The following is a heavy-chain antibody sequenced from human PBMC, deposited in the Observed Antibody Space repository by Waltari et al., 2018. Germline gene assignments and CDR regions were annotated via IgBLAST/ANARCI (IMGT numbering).Heavy chain of an antibody. CDR2: VHHSGTT. V-gene: IGHV4-34*08. D-gene: IGHD5-12*01. CDR1: GHTISGYY. CDR3: ARCGGFSGHDSHYFDF. J-gene: IGHJ4*02. Sequence: QVQLQQWGAGLLRPSETLSLSCGVQGHTISGYYWCWLRQAPGKGMQWIGQVHHSGTTNYNPSLKNRLNISGDRSKNQIYLRLTSVTAADTGVYYCARCGGFSGHDSHYFDFWGQGDLVTVSS.